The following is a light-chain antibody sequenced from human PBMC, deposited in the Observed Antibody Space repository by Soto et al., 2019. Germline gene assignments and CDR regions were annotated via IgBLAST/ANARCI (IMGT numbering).Light chain of an antibody. CDR2: KAS. CDR1: QIISSW. V-gene: IGKV1-5*03. CDR3: QQYNTYVYT. J-gene: IGKJ2*01. Sequence: DIQMTQSPSTLSASVGDRVTITCRASQIISSWLAWYQQKPGKAPKLLIYKASTLAGGIPSRFSGSGSGAEFTLTISSLQPDDFATYYCQQYNTYVYTFGQGTKLEIK.